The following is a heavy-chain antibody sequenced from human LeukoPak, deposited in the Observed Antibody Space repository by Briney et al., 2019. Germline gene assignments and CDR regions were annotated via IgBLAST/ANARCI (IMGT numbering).Heavy chain of an antibody. D-gene: IGHD5-18*01. V-gene: IGHV4-61*01. J-gene: IGHJ4*02. Sequence: SETLSLTCTVSGGSVSNSLYYWSWIRQPPGKGLEWIGYIYYNGDTNYNPSLKSRVNISIDTSSNQFSLRLNSMTAADTAVYYCARVLRAASWRSYDYWGQGSLVTVSS. CDR2: IYYNGDT. CDR3: ARVLRAASWRSYDY. CDR1: GGSVSNSLYY.